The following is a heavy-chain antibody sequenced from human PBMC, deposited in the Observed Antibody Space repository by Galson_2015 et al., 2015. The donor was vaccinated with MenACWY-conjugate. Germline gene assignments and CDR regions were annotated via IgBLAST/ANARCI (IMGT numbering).Heavy chain of an antibody. J-gene: IGHJ6*03. CDR2: IIPIFGTA. CDR1: GDTFSSYA. D-gene: IGHD3-3*01. V-gene: IGHV1-69*06. Sequence: SVKVSCKASGDTFSSYAISWVRQAPGQGLEWMGGIIPIFGTANYAQKFQGRVTITADKSTSTAYMELSSLRSEDTAVYYCARGGHLEWPPGEYYMDVWGKGTTVTVSS. CDR3: ARGGHLEWPPGEYYMDV.